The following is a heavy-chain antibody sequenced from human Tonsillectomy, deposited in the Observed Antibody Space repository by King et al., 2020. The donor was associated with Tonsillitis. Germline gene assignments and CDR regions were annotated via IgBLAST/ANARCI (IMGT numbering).Heavy chain of an antibody. CDR2: IYTSGST. J-gene: IGHJ5*02. V-gene: IGHV4-61*02. CDR1: GGSISSGIYY. Sequence: VPLQESGPGLVKPSQTLSLTCTVSGGSISSGIYYWSWIRQPAGKGLEWIGRIYTSGSTNINSSLKSRVTISVDTSQNQISLRLTSVTAADTAVYYCAREYYKFSFDPWGQGTLVTVSS. CDR3: AREYYKFSFDP. D-gene: IGHD3/OR15-3a*01.